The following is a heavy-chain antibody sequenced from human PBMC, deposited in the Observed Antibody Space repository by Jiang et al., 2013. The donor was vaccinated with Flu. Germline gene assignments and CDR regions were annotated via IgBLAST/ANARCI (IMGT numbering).Heavy chain of an antibody. V-gene: IGHV3-20*04. Sequence: VQLLESGGGVVRPGGSLRLSCAASGFTFDDYGMSWVRQAPGKGLEWVSGINWNGGSTGYADSVKGRFTISRDNAKNSLYLQMNSLRAEDTALYYCAREFQHPGYYYDSSGYYPEAFDIWGQGTMVTVSS. CDR3: AREFQHPGYYYDSSGYYPEAFDI. CDR2: INWNGGST. D-gene: IGHD3-22*01. J-gene: IGHJ3*02. CDR1: GFTFDDYG.